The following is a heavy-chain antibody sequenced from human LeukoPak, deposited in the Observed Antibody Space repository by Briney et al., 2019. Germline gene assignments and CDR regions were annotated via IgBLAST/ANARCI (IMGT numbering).Heavy chain of an antibody. CDR3: ARDFFAFGGVIALLDY. CDR1: GFTFSNYW. J-gene: IGHJ4*02. Sequence: GGSLRLSCAASGFTFSNYWMTWFRQTPGKGLEWVGNIKQDGSEKYYVDSVKGRFTISRDNAKKSLYLQMNSLRDEDTAVYYCARDFFAFGGVIALLDYWGQGTLVTVSS. CDR2: IKQDGSEK. V-gene: IGHV3-7*01. D-gene: IGHD3-16*02.